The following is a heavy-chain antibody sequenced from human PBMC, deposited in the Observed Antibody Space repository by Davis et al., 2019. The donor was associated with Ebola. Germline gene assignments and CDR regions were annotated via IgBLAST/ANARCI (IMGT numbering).Heavy chain of an antibody. CDR2: IYHRENT. CDR1: GFSIRSGYF. CDR3: ARTCIGVSCRGWFDP. D-gene: IGHD2-15*01. J-gene: IGHJ5*02. Sequence: MPSETLSLTCTVSGFSIRSGYFWGWVRQPPGKGLEWIGSIYHRENTYDNPSLKSRVSMSIDTAKNQFSLTLTSVTAADTAVYYCARTCIGVSCRGWFDPWGQGTLVTVSS. V-gene: IGHV4-38-2*02.